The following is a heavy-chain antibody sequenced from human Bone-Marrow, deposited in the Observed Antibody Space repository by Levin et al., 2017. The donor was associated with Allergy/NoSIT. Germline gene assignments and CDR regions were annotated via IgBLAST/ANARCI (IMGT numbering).Heavy chain of an antibody. Sequence: GGSLRLSCVVSGFPFSSFAMHWDRQAPGRGLDWVAVISRDGINEYYADSVKGRFTTSRDNSKNTLYLQMDSLRPEDTAVFYCAKDKPYTGGYWGQGSLVTVSS. J-gene: IGHJ4*02. CDR3: AKDKPYTGGY. V-gene: IGHV3-30*18. D-gene: IGHD3-16*01. CDR1: GFPFSSFA. CDR2: ISRDGINE.